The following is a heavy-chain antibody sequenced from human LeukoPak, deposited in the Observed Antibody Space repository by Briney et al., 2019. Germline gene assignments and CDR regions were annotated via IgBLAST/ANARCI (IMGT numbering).Heavy chain of an antibody. CDR3: ARAYSSSWYYFDY. D-gene: IGHD6-13*01. Sequence: ASVKVSCKASGGTFSSYAISWVRQAPGQGLEWMGGIIPIFGTANYAQKFQGRVTITRDTSASTAYMELSSLRSEDMAVYYCARAYSSSWYYFDYWGQGTLVTVSS. CDR1: GGTFSSYA. J-gene: IGHJ4*02. V-gene: IGHV1-69*05. CDR2: IIPIFGTA.